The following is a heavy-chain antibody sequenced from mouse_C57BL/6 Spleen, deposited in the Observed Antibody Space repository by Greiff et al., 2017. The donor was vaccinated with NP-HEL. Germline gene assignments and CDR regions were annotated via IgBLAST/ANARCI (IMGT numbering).Heavy chain of an antibody. Sequence: QVQLQQPGAELVRPGSSVKLSCKASGYTFTSYWMHWVKQRPIQGLEWIGNIDPSDSETHYNQKFKDKATLTVDKSSSTAYMQLSSLTSEDSAVYYCARSKDYDGYYVLDYWGQGTTLTVSS. D-gene: IGHD2-3*01. CDR3: ARSKDYDGYYVLDY. V-gene: IGHV1-52*01. J-gene: IGHJ2*01. CDR1: GYTFTSYW. CDR2: IDPSDSET.